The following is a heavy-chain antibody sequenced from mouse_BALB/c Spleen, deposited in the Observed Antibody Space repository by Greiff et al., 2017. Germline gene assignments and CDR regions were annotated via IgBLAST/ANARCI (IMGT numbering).Heavy chain of an antibody. D-gene: IGHD2-3*01. J-gene: IGHJ4*01. CDR1: GFTFSSYG. V-gene: IGHV5-6*01. CDR2: ISSGGSYT. CDR3: ARLLIYDGYYEDAMDY. Sequence: EVKLMESGGDLVKPGGSLKLSCAASGFTFSSYGMSWVRQTPDKRLEWVATISSGGSYTYYPDSVKGRFTISRDNAKNTLYLQMSSLKSEDTAMYYCARLLIYDGYYEDAMDYWGQGTSVTVSS.